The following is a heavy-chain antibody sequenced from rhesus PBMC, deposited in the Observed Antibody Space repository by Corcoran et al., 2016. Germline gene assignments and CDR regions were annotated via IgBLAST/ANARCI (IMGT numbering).Heavy chain of an antibody. CDR1: GGSISGYY. V-gene: IGHV4-73*01. CDR2: IDGNSASN. Sequence: QVKLQQWGEGLVKPSETLSLTCAVYGGSISGYYWSWIRQPPGKGLEWIWNIDGNSASNNHTPSLKKRGTISKDTSKTQVALKLSAVTAADTAVYYCARDVPPTVTTEFDYWGQGVLVTVSS. D-gene: IGHD4-35*01. J-gene: IGHJ4*01. CDR3: ARDVPPTVTTEFDY.